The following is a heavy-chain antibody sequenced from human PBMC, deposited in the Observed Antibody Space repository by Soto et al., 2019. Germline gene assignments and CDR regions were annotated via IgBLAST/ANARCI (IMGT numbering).Heavy chain of an antibody. V-gene: IGHV1-2*02. J-gene: IGHJ3*02. CDR1: GYTFTGYY. D-gene: IGHD2-21*02. Sequence: ASVKVSCKASGYTFTGYYMHWVRQAPGQGLEWMGWINPNSGGTNYAQKFQGRVTMTRDTSISTAYMELSRLRSDDTAVYYCAIITDIVVVTATPYDAFDIWGQGTMVTVSS. CDR3: AIITDIVVVTATPYDAFDI. CDR2: INPNSGGT.